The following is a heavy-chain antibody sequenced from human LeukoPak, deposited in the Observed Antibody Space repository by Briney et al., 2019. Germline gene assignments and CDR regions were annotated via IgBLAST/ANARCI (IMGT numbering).Heavy chain of an antibody. J-gene: IGHJ4*02. CDR2: ISGSGGST. V-gene: IGHV3-23*01. Sequence: GGSLRLSCAASGFTFSSYAMSWVRQAPGKGLEWVSAISGSGGSTYYADSVKGRFTISRDNTKNSLYLQINSLRADDTAVYYCAREISDCSTTTCYTLDYFDSWGQGTLVTVSS. D-gene: IGHD2-2*02. CDR3: AREISDCSTTTCYTLDYFDS. CDR1: GFTFSSYA.